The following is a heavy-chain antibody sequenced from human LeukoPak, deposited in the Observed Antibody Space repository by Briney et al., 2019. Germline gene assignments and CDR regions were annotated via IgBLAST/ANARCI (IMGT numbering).Heavy chain of an antibody. V-gene: IGHV3-48*03. J-gene: IGHJ3*02. D-gene: IGHD3-10*01. CDR1: GFTFSSYE. Sequence: GGSLRLSCAASGFTFSSYEMNWVRQAPGKGLEWVSYISSSGSTIYYADSVKGRFTISRDNAKNSLYLQMNSLRAEDTAVYYCARGSGFGESYDAFDIWGQGTMVTVSS. CDR2: ISSSGSTI. CDR3: ARGSGFGESYDAFDI.